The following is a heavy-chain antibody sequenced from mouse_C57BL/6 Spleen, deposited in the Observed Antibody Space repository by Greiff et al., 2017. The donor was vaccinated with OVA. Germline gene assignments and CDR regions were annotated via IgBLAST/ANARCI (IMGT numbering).Heavy chain of an antibody. CDR2: INYDGSST. D-gene: IGHD4-1*02. Sequence: EVKVVESEGGLVQPGSSMKLSCTASGFTFSDYYMAWVRQVPEKGLEWVANINYDGSSTYYLDSLKSRFIISRDNAKNILYLQMSSLKSEDTATYYCARANWDDWYFDVWGTGTTVTVSS. CDR1: GFTFSDYY. V-gene: IGHV5-16*01. CDR3: ARANWDDWYFDV. J-gene: IGHJ1*03.